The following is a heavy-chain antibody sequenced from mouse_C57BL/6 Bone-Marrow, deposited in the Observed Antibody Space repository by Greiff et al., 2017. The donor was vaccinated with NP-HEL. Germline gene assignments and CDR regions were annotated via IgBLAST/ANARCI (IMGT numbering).Heavy chain of an antibody. CDR1: GFTFSSYG. CDR2: ISSGGSYT. CDR3: ARGKDDAMDY. J-gene: IGHJ4*01. Sequence: EVKLMESGGDLVKPGGSLKLSCAASGFTFSSYGMSWVRQTPDKRLEWVATISSGGSYTYYPDSVKGRFTISRDNAKNTLYLQMSSLKSEDTAMYYCARGKDDAMDYWGQGTSVTVSS. V-gene: IGHV5-6*01.